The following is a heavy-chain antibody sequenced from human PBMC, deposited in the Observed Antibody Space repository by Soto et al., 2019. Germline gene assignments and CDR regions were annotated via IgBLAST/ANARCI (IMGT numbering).Heavy chain of an antibody. CDR2: IYPGDSDT. Sequence: PGESLKISCKGSGYSFTSYWIGWVRQMPGKGLEWMGIIYPGDSDTRYSPSFQGQVTISADKSISTAYLQWSSLKASDTAMYYCARQILVRYGSSYGMDVWGQGTTVTVSS. D-gene: IGHD3-10*01. J-gene: IGHJ6*02. CDR3: ARQILVRYGSSYGMDV. CDR1: GYSFTSYW. V-gene: IGHV5-51*01.